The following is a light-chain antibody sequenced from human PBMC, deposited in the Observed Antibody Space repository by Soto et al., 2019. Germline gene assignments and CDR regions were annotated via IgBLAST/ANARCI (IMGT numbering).Light chain of an antibody. CDR1: TSDAGSYKY. Sequence: QSALTQPPSASGSPGQSVTISCTGTTSDAGSYKYVSWYQQQPGKAPKLIMYEVNKRPSGVPARFSGSKSGNTASLAVSGLQAEDEAVYYCSSYAGSSNYVFGSGTKVTVL. CDR2: EVN. CDR3: SSYAGSSNYV. J-gene: IGLJ1*01. V-gene: IGLV2-8*01.